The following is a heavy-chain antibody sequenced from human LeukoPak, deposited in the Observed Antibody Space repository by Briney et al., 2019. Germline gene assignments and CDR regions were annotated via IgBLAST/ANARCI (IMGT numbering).Heavy chain of an antibody. Sequence: PSETLSLTCAVYGGSFSGYYWSWIRQPPGKGLEWIGEINHSGSTNYNPSLKSRVTISVDTSKNQFSLKLSSVTAADTAVYYCARGRGGNYASRGYYYYYMDVWGKGTTVTVSS. J-gene: IGHJ6*03. V-gene: IGHV4-34*01. CDR2: INHSGST. CDR1: GGSFSGYY. CDR3: ARGRGGNYASRGYYYYYMDV. D-gene: IGHD4-11*01.